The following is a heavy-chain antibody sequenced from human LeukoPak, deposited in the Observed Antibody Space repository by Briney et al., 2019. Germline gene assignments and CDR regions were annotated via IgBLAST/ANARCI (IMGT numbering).Heavy chain of an antibody. CDR3: AKDNGYCSGGSCYPYYFDY. J-gene: IGHJ4*02. CDR1: GFPFSSYA. V-gene: IGHV3-23*01. CDR2: ISGSGGST. D-gene: IGHD2-15*01. Sequence: GGSLRLSCEPSGFPFSSYAMSWVRQAPGKGLDWVSAISGSGGSTYYADSVKGRFTISRDNSKNTLYLQMNSLRAEDTAVYYCAKDNGYCSGGSCYPYYFDYWGQGTLVTVSS.